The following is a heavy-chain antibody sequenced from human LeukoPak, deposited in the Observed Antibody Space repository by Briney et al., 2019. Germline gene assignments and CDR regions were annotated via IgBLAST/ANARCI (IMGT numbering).Heavy chain of an antibody. D-gene: IGHD3-10*01. CDR3: ARAAYYYGSEDLYFLH. J-gene: IGHJ1*01. Sequence: SETLSLTCTVSGGSISSGSYYWSWIRQPAGKGLEWIGRIYTSGSTNYNPSLKSRVTISVDTSKNQFSLKLSSVTAADTAVYYCARAAYYYGSEDLYFLHWGQGTLVTVSS. V-gene: IGHV4-61*02. CDR2: IYTSGST. CDR1: GGSISSGSYY.